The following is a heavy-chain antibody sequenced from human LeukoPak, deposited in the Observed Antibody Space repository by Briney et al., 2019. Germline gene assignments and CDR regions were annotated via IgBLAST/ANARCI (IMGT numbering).Heavy chain of an antibody. V-gene: IGHV3-21*01. CDR1: GFTFSSYS. Sequence: GGSLRLSCAASGFTFSSYSMNWVRQAPGKGLEWVSSISSSSSYIYYADSVKGRFTISRDNAKNSLYLQMNSLRAEDTAVYYCARAYGDYAGGYYFDYWGQGTLVTVSS. CDR2: ISSSSSYI. D-gene: IGHD4-17*01. J-gene: IGHJ4*02. CDR3: ARAYGDYAGGYYFDY.